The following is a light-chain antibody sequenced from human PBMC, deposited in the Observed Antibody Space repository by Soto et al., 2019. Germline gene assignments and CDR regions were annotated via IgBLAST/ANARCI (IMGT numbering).Light chain of an antibody. CDR1: SSNIGSHT. CDR2: RNN. CDR3: AAWDDSLNGRV. J-gene: IGLJ3*02. V-gene: IGLV1-44*01. Sequence: QSVLTQPPSASGTPGQRVTISCSGSSSNIGSHTVNWYQQLPGTAPKLLMYRNNQRPSGVPDRFSGSKSGTSASLAISGLQSEDEADYYCAAWDDSLNGRVFGGGTKVTV.